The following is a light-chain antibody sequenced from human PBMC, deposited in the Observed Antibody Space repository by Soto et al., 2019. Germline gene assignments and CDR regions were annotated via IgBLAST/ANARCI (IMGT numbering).Light chain of an antibody. CDR2: WAS. J-gene: IGKJ4*01. V-gene: IGKV4-1*01. Sequence: DIVMTQSPDSLAVSLGERATINCKSSQSVLYSSNNENYLAWYQQKPGQPPKLLIYWASTRESGVPDRFSGSGAGTDFTLTISSLQPEDVAAYYCQQYYSSPLTFGGGTKVEIK. CDR1: QSVLYSSNNENY. CDR3: QQYYSSPLT.